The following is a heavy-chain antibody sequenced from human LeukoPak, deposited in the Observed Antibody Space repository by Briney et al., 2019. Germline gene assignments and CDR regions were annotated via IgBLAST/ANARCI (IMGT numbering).Heavy chain of an antibody. Sequence: GGSLRLSCAASGFTFSSYAMHWVRQAPGKGLEWVAVISYDGSNKYYADSAKGRFTISRDNSKNTLYLQMDSLRAEDTAVYYCARAPPSRISSSWYLTDYWGQGTLVTVSS. CDR1: GFTFSSYA. J-gene: IGHJ4*02. D-gene: IGHD6-13*01. CDR2: ISYDGSNK. V-gene: IGHV3-30*04. CDR3: ARAPPSRISSSWYLTDY.